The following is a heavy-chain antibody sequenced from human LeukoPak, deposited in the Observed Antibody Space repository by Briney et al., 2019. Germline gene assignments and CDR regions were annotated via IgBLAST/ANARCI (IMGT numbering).Heavy chain of an antibody. Sequence: GASVKVSCKASGFTFTSSAVQWVRQAHGQRLEWIGWIVVGSGNTNYAQKFQERVIITRDMSTSTAYMELSSLRSDDTAVYFCAREEIAAAVDFQHWGQGTLVTVSS. D-gene: IGHD6-13*01. CDR1: GFTFTSSA. V-gene: IGHV1-58*01. CDR2: IVVGSGNT. CDR3: AREEIAAAVDFQH. J-gene: IGHJ1*01.